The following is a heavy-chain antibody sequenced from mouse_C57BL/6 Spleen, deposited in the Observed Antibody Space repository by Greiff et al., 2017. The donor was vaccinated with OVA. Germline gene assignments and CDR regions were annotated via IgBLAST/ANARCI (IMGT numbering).Heavy chain of an antibody. CDR1: GFSFTSYG. D-gene: IGHD1-1*01. J-gene: IGHJ1*03. Sequence: VQRVESGPGLVQPSQSLSITCTVSGFSFTSYGVHWVRQSPGKGLEWLGEMCRGGRTDNNAAFMSSMTITKDNSKCHVFFKMNSLQADETAVYYCAKTRYGCSVGYFADWGTGTTVTVSA. V-gene: IGHV2-5*01. CDR3: AKTRYGCSVGYFAD. CDR2: MCRGGRT.